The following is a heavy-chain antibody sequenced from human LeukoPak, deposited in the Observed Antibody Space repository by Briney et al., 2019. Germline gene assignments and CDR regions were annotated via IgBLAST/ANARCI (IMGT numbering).Heavy chain of an antibody. CDR2: ISAYNGNT. Sequence: GASVKVSCKASGYTFTSCGISWVRQAPGQGLEWMGWISAYNGNTNYAQKLQGRVTMTTDTSTSTAYMELRSLRSDDTAVYYCARELDNWNDPHDYYGMDVWGQGTTVTVSS. J-gene: IGHJ6*02. D-gene: IGHD1-1*01. CDR3: ARELDNWNDPHDYYGMDV. V-gene: IGHV1-18*01. CDR1: GYTFTSCG.